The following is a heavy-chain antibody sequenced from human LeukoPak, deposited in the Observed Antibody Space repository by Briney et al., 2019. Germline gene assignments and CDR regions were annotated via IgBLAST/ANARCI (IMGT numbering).Heavy chain of an antibody. CDR1: GHIFASYD. CDR2: IIPMYDTT. CDR3: VRDYDTSGPQKNYFDF. Sequence: SVKVSCKASGHIFASYDVSWVRQAPGRGLVWMGRIIPMYDTTDYTQKFQGRLTFTVDKSTGTAFMELSSLRSEDTATYYCVRDYDTSGPQKNYFDFWGRGTLVTVSS. V-gene: IGHV1-69*06. D-gene: IGHD3-22*01. J-gene: IGHJ4*02.